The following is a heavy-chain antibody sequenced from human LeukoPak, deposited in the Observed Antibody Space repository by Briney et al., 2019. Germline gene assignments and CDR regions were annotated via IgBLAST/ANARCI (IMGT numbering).Heavy chain of an antibody. CDR3: ARGLVGAAVEGLCDY. Sequence: GRSLRLSCAASGFTFDDYAMHWVRQAPGKGLEWVSGISWNSGNIGYADSVKGRFTISRDNAKNSLYLQMNSLRAEDMALYYCARGLVGAAVEGLCDYWGQGTLVTVSS. CDR1: GFTFDDYA. V-gene: IGHV3-9*03. CDR2: ISWNSGNI. D-gene: IGHD2-21*01. J-gene: IGHJ4*02.